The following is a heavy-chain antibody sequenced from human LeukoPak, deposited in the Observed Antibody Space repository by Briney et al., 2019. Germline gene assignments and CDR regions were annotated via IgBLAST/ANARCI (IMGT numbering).Heavy chain of an antibody. Sequence: SETLSLTCDVYGGSFSGYYWSWIRQPPGKGLEWIGEINHSGSTNYNPSLKSRVTISVDTSKNQFSLKLSSVTAADTAVYYCARGVVRGVNPYYYYYGMDVWGQGTTVTVSS. CDR1: GGSFSGYY. D-gene: IGHD3-10*01. CDR3: ARGVVRGVNPYYYYYGMDV. J-gene: IGHJ6*02. V-gene: IGHV4-34*01. CDR2: INHSGST.